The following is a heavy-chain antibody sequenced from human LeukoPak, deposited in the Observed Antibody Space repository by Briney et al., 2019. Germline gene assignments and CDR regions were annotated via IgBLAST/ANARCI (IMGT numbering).Heavy chain of an antibody. CDR1: GFTFSSYA. CDR2: ISFDEINK. CDR3: ARDGYNSRAYDI. Sequence: PGGSLRLSCAVSGFTFSSYAMHWVRQAPGKGLDWVAVISFDEINKYYADSVEGRFTISRDNSKNTLYLQMNSLRGEDTAVYYCARDGYNSRAYDIWGQGTMVTVSS. J-gene: IGHJ3*02. D-gene: IGHD5-24*01. V-gene: IGHV3-30-3*01.